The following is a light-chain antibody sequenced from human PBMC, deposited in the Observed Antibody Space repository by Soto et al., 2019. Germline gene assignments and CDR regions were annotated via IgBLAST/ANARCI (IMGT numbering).Light chain of an antibody. Sequence: DIQMTQSPSSLSASVGDRVTITCRASQSISSYLNWYQQKPGKAPKLLIYAASSLQSGVPSRFSGSGPGTDFTLTISSLQPEDFATYYCQQGYSTPQTFGQGTKVDIK. CDR2: AAS. J-gene: IGKJ1*01. V-gene: IGKV1-39*01. CDR1: QSISSY. CDR3: QQGYSTPQT.